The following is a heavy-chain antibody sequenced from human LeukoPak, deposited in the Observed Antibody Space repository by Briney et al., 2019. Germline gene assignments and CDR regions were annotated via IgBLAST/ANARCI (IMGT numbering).Heavy chain of an antibody. Sequence: GGSLRLACAASGFTFSNYNMNWVRQAPGKGLEWVSSISSSSSYIYYADSVKCRFTISRDNAKNSLYLQMNSLRADDTAVYYCARPLYDSSGYSAGAFDIWSQGTMVTVSS. V-gene: IGHV3-21*01. CDR1: GFTFSNYN. CDR3: ARPLYDSSGYSAGAFDI. J-gene: IGHJ3*02. D-gene: IGHD3-22*01. CDR2: ISSSSSYI.